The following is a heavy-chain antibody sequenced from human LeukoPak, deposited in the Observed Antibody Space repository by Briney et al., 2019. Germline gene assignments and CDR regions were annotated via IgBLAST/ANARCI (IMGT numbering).Heavy chain of an antibody. CDR2: IYYSGNT. CDR1: GGSISSSSYY. V-gene: IGHV4-39*02. Sequence: PSETLSLTCTVSGGSISSSSYYWGWIRQPPGKGLEWIGNIYYSGNTYYNPSLKGRVAMSIDTSKNHFSLKLSSVTAADTAVYYCASLQNGGVAHWFDPWGQGTQVTVSS. D-gene: IGHD2-8*02. J-gene: IGHJ5*02. CDR3: ASLQNGGVAHWFDP.